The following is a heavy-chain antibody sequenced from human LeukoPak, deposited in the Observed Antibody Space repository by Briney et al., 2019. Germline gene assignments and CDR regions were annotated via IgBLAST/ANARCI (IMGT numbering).Heavy chain of an antibody. V-gene: IGHV4-30-4*08. Sequence: SQTLSLTCTVSGGSISSGDYYWSWIRQPPGKGLEWIGYIYYSGSTNYNPSLKSRVTISVDTSKNQFSLKLSSVTAADTAVYYCASYWGSSWHYGFDPWGQGTLVTVSS. CDR1: GGSISSGDYY. CDR3: ASYWGSSWHYGFDP. J-gene: IGHJ5*02. CDR2: IYYSGST. D-gene: IGHD6-13*01.